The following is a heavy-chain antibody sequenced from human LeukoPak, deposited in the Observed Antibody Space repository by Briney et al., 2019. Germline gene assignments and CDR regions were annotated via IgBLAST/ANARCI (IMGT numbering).Heavy chain of an antibody. CDR1: RFTFSTYW. J-gene: IGHJ4*02. D-gene: IGHD3-3*01. CDR2: IKQDGSQE. Sequence: GGSLRLSCAASRFTFSTYWMSWIRQDPGKGLEWVAHIKQDGSQEYYVDSVKGRFTISRDSAKNSLYLQMNSLRAEDTAVYYCARGVPYDSCSGPHYSDYWGQGTLVTVSS. CDR3: ARGVPYDSCSGPHYSDY. V-gene: IGHV3-7*01.